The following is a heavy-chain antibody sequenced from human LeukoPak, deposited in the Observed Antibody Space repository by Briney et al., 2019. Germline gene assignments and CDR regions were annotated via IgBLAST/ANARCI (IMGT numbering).Heavy chain of an antibody. J-gene: IGHJ4*02. Sequence: SETLSLTCTVSGGSLSGYFWNWIRQPPAKGLAWLGYIYPIRNSDYNPPLKSRVSMSVDTSKKQISLRLSSVTAADTAVYYCTRRTRIAAGVYNIDFWGQGTLVTVSS. CDR3: TRRTRIAAGVYNIDF. CDR2: IYPIRNS. CDR1: GGSLSGYF. V-gene: IGHV4-4*09. D-gene: IGHD6-25*01.